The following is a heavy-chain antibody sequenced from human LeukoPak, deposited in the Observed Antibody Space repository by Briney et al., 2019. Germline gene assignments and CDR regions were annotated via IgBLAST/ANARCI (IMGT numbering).Heavy chain of an antibody. CDR3: ARAYDSSGYYLLGY. D-gene: IGHD3-22*01. J-gene: IGHJ4*02. CDR2: SYYSGST. Sequence: SETLSLTCTVSGGSISSGDYYWSWIRQPPGQGLEWNGYSYYSGSTYYNSSLKSRVTLSVDTSKNQFSLKLSSVTAADTAVYYCARAYDSSGYYLLGYWGQGTLVTVSS. CDR1: GGSISSGDYY. V-gene: IGHV4-30-4*01.